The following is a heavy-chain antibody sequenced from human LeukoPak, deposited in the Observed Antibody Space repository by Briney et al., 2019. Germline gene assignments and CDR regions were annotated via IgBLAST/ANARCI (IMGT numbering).Heavy chain of an antibody. CDR2: INPSGGST. Sequence: ASVKVSCKASGYTFTSYYMHWVRQAPGQGLEWRGIINPSGGSTSYAQKFQGRVTMTRDTSTSTVYMELSSLRSEDTAVYYCARDLPDGYNSVASLSGIDYWGQGTLVTVSS. D-gene: IGHD5-24*01. CDR3: ARDLPDGYNSVASLSGIDY. V-gene: IGHV1-46*01. CDR1: GYTFTSYY. J-gene: IGHJ4*02.